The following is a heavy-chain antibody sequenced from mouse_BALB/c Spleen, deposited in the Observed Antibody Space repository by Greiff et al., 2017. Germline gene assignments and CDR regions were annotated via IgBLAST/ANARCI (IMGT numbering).Heavy chain of an antibody. V-gene: IGHV5-17*02. CDR1: GFTFSSWG. J-gene: IGHJ2*01. CDR3: ARSNGNYGCDY. D-gene: IGHD2-1*01. Sequence: EVQRVESGGGLVQPGGSRKLSCAASGFTFSSWGVHGVRQAREKGLEWVAHISSGRSTIYYADTVRGRFTISRDNPKNTLFLQMTSLRSEDTAMYYCARSNGNYGCDYWGQGTTLTVSS. CDR2: ISSGRSTI.